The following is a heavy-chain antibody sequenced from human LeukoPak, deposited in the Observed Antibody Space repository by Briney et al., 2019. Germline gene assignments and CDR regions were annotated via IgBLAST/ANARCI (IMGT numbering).Heavy chain of an antibody. CDR3: ARVRSIVVVPAASEVGFDY. D-gene: IGHD2-2*01. CDR1: GGTFSSYA. Sequence: AASVKVSCKASGGTFSSYAISWVRQAPGQGLEWMGRIIPIFGIANYAQKFQGRVTLTADKSTSTAYMELSSLRSEDTAVYYCARVRSIVVVPAASEVGFDYWGQGTLVTVSS. J-gene: IGHJ4*02. V-gene: IGHV1-69*04. CDR2: IIPIFGIA.